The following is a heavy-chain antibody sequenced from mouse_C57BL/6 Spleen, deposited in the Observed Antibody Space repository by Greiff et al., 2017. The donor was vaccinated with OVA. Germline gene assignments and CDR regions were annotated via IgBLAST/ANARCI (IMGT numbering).Heavy chain of an antibody. CDR3: TGNPFYYGYDGAY. Sequence: EVQLQKSGGGLVQPGGSMKLSCVASGFTFSNYWMNWVRQSPEKGLEWVAQIRLKSDNYATHYAESVKGRFTISRDDSKSSVYLQMNNLRAEDTGIYYCTGNPFYYGYDGAYWGQGTLVTVSA. CDR1: GFTFSNYW. CDR2: IRLKSDNYAT. V-gene: IGHV6-3*01. J-gene: IGHJ3*01. D-gene: IGHD2-2*01.